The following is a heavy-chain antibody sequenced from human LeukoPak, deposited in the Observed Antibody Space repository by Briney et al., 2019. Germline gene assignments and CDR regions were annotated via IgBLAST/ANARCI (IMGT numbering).Heavy chain of an antibody. CDR1: GGSISSSSYY. D-gene: IGHD3-10*01. J-gene: IGHJ3*02. Sequence: SETLSLTCTVSGGSISSSSYYWGWIRQPPGKGLEWIGSIYYSGSTYYNPSLKSRVTISVDTSKNQFSLKLSSETAADTAVYYCASMRGVIINDDAFDIWGQGTMVTVSS. CDR3: ASMRGVIINDDAFDI. V-gene: IGHV4-39*01. CDR2: IYYSGST.